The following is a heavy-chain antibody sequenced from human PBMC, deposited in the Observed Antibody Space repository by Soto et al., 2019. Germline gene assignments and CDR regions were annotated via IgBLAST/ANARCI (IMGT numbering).Heavy chain of an antibody. Sequence: QVQLVESGGGVVQPGRSLRLSCAASGFTFSSYAMHWVRQAPGKGLEWVAVISCDGSNKYYADSVKGRFTISRDNSKNTLYLQMNSLRAEDTAVYYCARDGATSNIVLMVYAILPSYILYYWGQGTLVTVSS. CDR2: ISCDGSNK. CDR3: ARDGATSNIVLMVYAILPSYILYY. D-gene: IGHD2-8*01. CDR1: GFTFSSYA. V-gene: IGHV3-30-3*01. J-gene: IGHJ4*02.